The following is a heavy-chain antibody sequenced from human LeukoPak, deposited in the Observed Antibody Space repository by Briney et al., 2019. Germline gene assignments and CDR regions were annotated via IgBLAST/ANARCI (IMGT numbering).Heavy chain of an antibody. V-gene: IGHV3-64D*06. Sequence: GRSLRLSCATSGFTFSSYGMHWVRQPPGKGLEYVSAISGTGGRTHYADSVRGRFTISRDNSKNTLYLQMTSLRAEDTAVYYCVKNPNELWSYFDYWGQGTLVTVSS. D-gene: IGHD5-18*01. CDR1: GFTFSSYG. CDR3: VKNPNELWSYFDY. CDR2: ISGTGGRT. J-gene: IGHJ4*02.